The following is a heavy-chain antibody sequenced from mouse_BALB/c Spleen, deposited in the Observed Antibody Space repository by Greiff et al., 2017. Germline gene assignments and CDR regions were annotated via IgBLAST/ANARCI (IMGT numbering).Heavy chain of an antibody. V-gene: IGHV1S135*01. D-gene: IGHD2-1*01. CDR1: GYSFTGYN. CDR3: AREGNYGNNGLFDY. J-gene: IGHJ2*01. CDR2: IDPYNGGT. Sequence: EVQLQQSGPELVKPGASVKISCKASGYSFTGYNMNWVKQSNGKSLEWIGNIDPYNGGTSYNQKFKGKATLTVDKSSSTAYMQLKSLTSEDSAVYYCAREGNYGNNGLFDYWGQGTTLTVSS.